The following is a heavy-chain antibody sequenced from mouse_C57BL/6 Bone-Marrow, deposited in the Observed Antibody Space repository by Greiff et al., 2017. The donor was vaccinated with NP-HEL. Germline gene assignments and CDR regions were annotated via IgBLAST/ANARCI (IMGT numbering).Heavy chain of an antibody. CDR1: GYTFTSSG. CDR2: IYPRSGNT. V-gene: IGHV1-81*01. D-gene: IGHD1-1*01. CDR3: ARSGGSGYWYFDV. Sequence: QVQLKQSGAELARPGASVKLSCKASGYTFTSSGISWVKQRTGQGLEWIGEIYPRSGNTYYNEKFKGKATLTAEKSSSTAYMELRSLTSEDSAVYFCARSGGSGYWYFDVWGTGTTVTVSS. J-gene: IGHJ1*03.